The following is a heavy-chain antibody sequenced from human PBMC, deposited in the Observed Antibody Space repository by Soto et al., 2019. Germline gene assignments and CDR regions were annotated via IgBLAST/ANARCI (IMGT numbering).Heavy chain of an antibody. Sequence: QVQLVQSGAEVKKPGSSVKVSCKASGGTFSSYAISWVRQAPGQGLEWMGGIIPIFGTANYAQKFQGRVTITADESTSTAYMELSSLRSEDTAVYYCARDLGRDYYGSGSYTGYWGQETLVTVSS. J-gene: IGHJ4*02. CDR3: ARDLGRDYYGSGSYTGY. D-gene: IGHD3-10*01. CDR2: IIPIFGTA. V-gene: IGHV1-69*01. CDR1: GGTFSSYA.